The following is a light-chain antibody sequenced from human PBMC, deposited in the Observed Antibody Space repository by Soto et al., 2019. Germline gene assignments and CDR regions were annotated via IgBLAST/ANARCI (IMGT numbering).Light chain of an antibody. V-gene: IGKV1-27*01. J-gene: IGKJ4*01. CDR1: RDISNY. CDR2: GAS. CDR3: QKYDTAPLT. Sequence: DIQVTQSPSSLSASLGDRVSITCRASRDISNYLAWYQQKPGQVPRLLISGASTLHSGVPSRFSGSGSGTDFTLNITSLQPEDIATYFGQKYDTAPLTFGGGTKVEI.